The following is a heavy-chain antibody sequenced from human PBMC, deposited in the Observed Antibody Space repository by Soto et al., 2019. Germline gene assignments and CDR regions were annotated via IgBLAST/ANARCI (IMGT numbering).Heavy chain of an antibody. CDR3: ARGPGASDYYFDY. CDR1: GGSISDYY. D-gene: IGHD3-10*01. V-gene: IGHV4-59*01. CDR2: TYYGWNT. J-gene: IGHJ4*02. Sequence: PSETLSLTCSVSGGSISDYYWSWIRQPPGKGLEWIGYTYYGWNTNYNPSLKGRVTISLDTSKNQFSLKLTSVTAADTAVYYCARGPGASDYYFDYWSPGTLVTVSS.